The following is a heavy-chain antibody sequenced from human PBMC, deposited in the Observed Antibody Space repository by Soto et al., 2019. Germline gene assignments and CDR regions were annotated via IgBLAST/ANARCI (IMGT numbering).Heavy chain of an antibody. CDR2: MNPNSGNT. CDR1: GYTFTSYD. V-gene: IGHV1-8*01. CDR3: ARGSGGNSAYYYYGMDV. D-gene: IGHD2-21*02. Sequence: ASVKVSCKASGYTFTSYDINWVRQATGQGLEWMGWMNPNSGNTGYAQKFQGRVTMTRNTSISTAYMELSSLRSEDTAVYYCARGSGGNSAYYYYGMDVWGQGTMVTVSS. J-gene: IGHJ6*02.